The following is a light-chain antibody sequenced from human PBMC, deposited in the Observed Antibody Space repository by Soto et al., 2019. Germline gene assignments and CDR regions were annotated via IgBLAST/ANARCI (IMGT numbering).Light chain of an antibody. J-gene: IGLJ2*01. CDR2: EVS. CDR1: SSDVGSYNL. Sequence: QSVLTQPASVSGSPGQSITISCTGTSSDVGSYNLVSWYQQHPGKAPKLLIYEVSKRPSGVSNRFSGSKSGNTASLTISGLQAEDEADYYCCCYVSSVVFGGGTQLTVL. V-gene: IGLV2-23*02. CDR3: CCYVSSVV.